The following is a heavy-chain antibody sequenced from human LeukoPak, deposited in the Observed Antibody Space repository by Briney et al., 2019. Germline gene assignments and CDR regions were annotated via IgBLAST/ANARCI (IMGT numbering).Heavy chain of an antibody. D-gene: IGHD2/OR15-2a*01. CDR2: IKSKTDGGTT. J-gene: IGHJ4*02. CDR3: TTGALYQNLNFDY. Sequence: GGSLRLSCAASGFTFSNAWMSWVRQAPGKGLEWVGRIKSKTDGGTTDYAAPVKGRFTISRDDSKNTLYLQMNSLKTEDTAVYYCTTGALYQNLNFDYWGQGTLVTVSS. V-gene: IGHV3-15*01. CDR1: GFTFSNAW.